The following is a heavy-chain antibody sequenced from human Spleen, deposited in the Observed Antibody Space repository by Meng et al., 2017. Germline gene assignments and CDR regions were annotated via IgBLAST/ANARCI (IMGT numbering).Heavy chain of an antibody. V-gene: IGHV4-34*01. CDR3: ARGGDIVATITLDY. Sequence: QVQHQQWGAGLLKPSATLSLTCVVSGGSFSDYYWSWIRQPPGKGLEWIGEINHSGSTNYNPSLESRATISVDTSKNQFSLKLSSVTAADTAVYYCARGGDIVATITLDYWGQGTLVTVSS. D-gene: IGHD5-12*01. J-gene: IGHJ4*02. CDR2: INHSGST. CDR1: GGSFSDYY.